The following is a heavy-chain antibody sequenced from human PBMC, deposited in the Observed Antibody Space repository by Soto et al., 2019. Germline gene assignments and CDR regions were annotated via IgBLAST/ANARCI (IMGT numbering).Heavy chain of an antibody. V-gene: IGHV3-23*01. CDR1: GFTFSSYA. D-gene: IGHD3-3*01. Sequence: EVQLLESGGGLVQPGGSLRLSCAASGFTFSSYAMSWVRQAPGKGLEWVSAISGSGGSTYYADSVKGRFTISRDNSKNTLYLQMNSLRAEDTAVYYCAKSVCRFLEWLPHGMDVWGQGTTVTVSS. CDR2: ISGSGGST. CDR3: AKSVCRFLEWLPHGMDV. J-gene: IGHJ6*02.